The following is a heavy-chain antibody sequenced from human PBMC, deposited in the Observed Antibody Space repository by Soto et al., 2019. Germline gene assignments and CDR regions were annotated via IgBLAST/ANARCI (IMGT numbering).Heavy chain of an antibody. V-gene: IGHV3-9*01. CDR2: ISWNSGSI. CDR3: AKGVAARPFNWFDP. CDR1: VFTLDDYA. J-gene: IGHJ5*02. D-gene: IGHD6-6*01. Sequence: LRLSCAASVFTLDDYAKHWVRQAPGKGLEWVSGISWNSGSIGYADSVKGRFTISRDNAKNSLYLQMKSMRAEDTALYYCAKGVAARPFNWFDPWGQGTLVTVSS.